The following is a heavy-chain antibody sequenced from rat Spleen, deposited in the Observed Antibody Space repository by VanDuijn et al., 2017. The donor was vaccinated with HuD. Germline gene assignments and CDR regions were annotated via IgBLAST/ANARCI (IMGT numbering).Heavy chain of an antibody. Sequence: QVQLKESGPGLVQPSQTLSLTCTVSGFSLISYGVNWVRQPPGKGLEWMGGIWGDGSTNYNSALKSRLSISRDTSKSQVFLKMNSLQTEDTAIYFCTRTYGGHFDDWGQGVMVTVSS. J-gene: IGHJ2*01. CDR1: GFSLISYG. V-gene: IGHV2-13*01. CDR3: TRTYGGHFDD. CDR2: IWGDGST. D-gene: IGHD1-11*01.